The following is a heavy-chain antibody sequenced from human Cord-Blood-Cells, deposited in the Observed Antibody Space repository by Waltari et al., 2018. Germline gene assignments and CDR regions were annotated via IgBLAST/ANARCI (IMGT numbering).Heavy chain of an antibody. D-gene: IGHD1-1*01. Sequence: QLQLQESGPGLVKPSETLSLTCTVSGGSISSRSYYWGWIRQPPGKGLEWIGSNYYSGSTYYNPSLKSRVTISVDTSKNQFSLKLSSVTAADTAVYYCARRRNWNYFDYWGQGTLVTVSS. V-gene: IGHV4-39*01. CDR1: GGSISSRSYY. J-gene: IGHJ4*02. CDR2: NYYSGST. CDR3: ARRRNWNYFDY.